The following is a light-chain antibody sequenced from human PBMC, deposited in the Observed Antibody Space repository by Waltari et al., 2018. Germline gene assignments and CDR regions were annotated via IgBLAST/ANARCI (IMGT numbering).Light chain of an antibody. J-gene: IGKJ3*01. CDR1: QGISSY. Sequence: DVQLTQSPSFLAASVGDRVTITCRASQGISSYLAWYQQKPGKAPKLLLYAASTLQSGVPSRFSGSGSGTEFTLTISSLQPEDFATYCCLQLSGYPYTFGPGTKVEIK. CDR2: AAS. CDR3: LQLSGYPYT. V-gene: IGKV1-9*01.